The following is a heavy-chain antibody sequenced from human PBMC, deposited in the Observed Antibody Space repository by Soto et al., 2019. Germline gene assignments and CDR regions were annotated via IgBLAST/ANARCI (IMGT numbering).Heavy chain of an antibody. CDR2: SSAYNGDT. D-gene: IGHD2-15*01. V-gene: IGHV1-18*01. CDR3: ARSGLPDPGVVVGHPPFDP. CDR1: GYTFTNYD. Sequence: ASVKVSCKASGYTFTNYDINWVRQAPGQGLEWMGWSSAYNGDTNYAQKLQGRVTMTTDTSTSAAYMELRSLRSDDTAVYYCARSGLPDPGVVVGHPPFDPWRQGTPVTVAS. J-gene: IGHJ5*02.